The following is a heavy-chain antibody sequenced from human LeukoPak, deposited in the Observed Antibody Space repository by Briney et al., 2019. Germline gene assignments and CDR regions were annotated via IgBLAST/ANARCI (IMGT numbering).Heavy chain of an antibody. Sequence: GGSLRLSCAASGFIVSSNYMSWVRQAPGKGLEWVSVIYSGGSTYYADSVKGRFTISRDNSKNTLYLQMNSLRAEDTAVYYCAKYAPRRAFDIWGQGTMVTVSS. CDR3: AKYAPRRAFDI. V-gene: IGHV3-53*01. CDR1: GFIVSSNY. J-gene: IGHJ3*02. D-gene: IGHD2-2*01. CDR2: IYSGGST.